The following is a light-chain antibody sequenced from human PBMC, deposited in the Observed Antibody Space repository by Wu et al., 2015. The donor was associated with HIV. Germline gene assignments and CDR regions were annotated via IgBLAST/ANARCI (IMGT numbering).Light chain of an antibody. CDR2: GVS. J-gene: IGKJ2*03. V-gene: IGKV3-20*01. CDR3: QQYGTSPYS. Sequence: EIVLTQSPGTLSLSPGERATLSCRASQSVSSSHLVWYQQKRGQAPRLLIYGVSSRATGTPDRFSGSGSGTDFTLTISRLEPEDSAVYYCQQYGTSPYSFGQGTKLEI. CDR1: QSVSSSH.